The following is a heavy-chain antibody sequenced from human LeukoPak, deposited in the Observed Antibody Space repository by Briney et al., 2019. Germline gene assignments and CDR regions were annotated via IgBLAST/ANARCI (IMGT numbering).Heavy chain of an antibody. CDR1: GFTFSSYA. D-gene: IGHD3-16*02. Sequence: GGSLRLSCAASGFTFSSYAMSWVRQAPGKGLEWVSGISWNSGSIGYADSVKGRFTISRDNAKNSLYLQMNSLRAEDTALYYCAKGRADYDYVWGSYRPSAFDYWGQGTLVTVSS. CDR2: ISWNSGSI. V-gene: IGHV3-9*01. J-gene: IGHJ4*02. CDR3: AKGRADYDYVWGSYRPSAFDY.